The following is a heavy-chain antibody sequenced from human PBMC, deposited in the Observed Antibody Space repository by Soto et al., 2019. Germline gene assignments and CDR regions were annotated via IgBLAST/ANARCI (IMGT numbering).Heavy chain of an antibody. CDR1: GFTFDDYA. Sequence: EVQLVESGGGLVQPGRSLRLSCAASGFTFDDYAMHWVRQAPGKGLEWVSGISWNSGSIGYADSVKGRFTISRDNAKNSLYLQMNSLRAEDTALYYCAKDFRLAPHSYGYYFDYWGQGTLVTVSS. V-gene: IGHV3-9*01. J-gene: IGHJ4*02. CDR2: ISWNSGSI. D-gene: IGHD5-18*01. CDR3: AKDFRLAPHSYGYYFDY.